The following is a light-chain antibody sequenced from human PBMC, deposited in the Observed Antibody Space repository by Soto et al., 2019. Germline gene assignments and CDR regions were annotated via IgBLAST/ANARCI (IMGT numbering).Light chain of an antibody. J-gene: IGKJ1*01. CDR2: DAS. V-gene: IGKV3-20*01. CDR1: HSVSSSY. Sequence: EIVLTQSPGTLSLSPGERATLSCRASHSVSSSYLAWYQQKPGQAPRLLIYDASTRATAIPDRFSGSGSGTDFTLTITRLEPEDFAVYYCQQYCSSPRTFGQGTKVEIK. CDR3: QQYCSSPRT.